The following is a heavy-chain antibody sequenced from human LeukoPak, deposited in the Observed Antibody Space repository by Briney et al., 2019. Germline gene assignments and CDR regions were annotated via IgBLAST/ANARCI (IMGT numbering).Heavy chain of an antibody. CDR2: ISYDGRNK. Sequence: GGSLRLSCAASGFTFSSYAMHWVRQAPGKGLEWVAVISYDGRNKYDADSVKGRFTISRDNSKNTPFLQMNSLRADDTAVYYCARGLEEQWLTTDYWGQGTLVTVSS. D-gene: IGHD6-19*01. CDR3: ARGLEEQWLTTDY. V-gene: IGHV3-30*04. J-gene: IGHJ4*02. CDR1: GFTFSSYA.